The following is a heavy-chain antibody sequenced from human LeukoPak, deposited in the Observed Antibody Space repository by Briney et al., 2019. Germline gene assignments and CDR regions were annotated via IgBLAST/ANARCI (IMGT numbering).Heavy chain of an antibody. CDR3: ASYQVGATSGFDY. Sequence: SEPLSLPCPVSGGSISSRSYYWGWIRQPPGKGLEWIGNIYYSGSTYYNPSLKSRVTISVDTSKNQFSLKLSSVTATDTAVYYCASYQVGATSGFDYWGQGTLVTVSS. J-gene: IGHJ4*02. D-gene: IGHD1-26*01. CDR1: GGSISSRSYY. CDR2: IYYSGST. V-gene: IGHV4-39*01.